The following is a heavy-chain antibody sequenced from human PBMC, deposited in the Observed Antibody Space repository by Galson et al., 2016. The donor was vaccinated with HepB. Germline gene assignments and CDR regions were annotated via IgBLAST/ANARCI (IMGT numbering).Heavy chain of an antibody. V-gene: IGHV3-30*04. D-gene: IGHD3-3*01. CDR2: LSYDGSKK. CDR1: GFMFSTYA. Sequence: SLRLSCAGSGFMFSTYAMHWVRQAPGKGLHWVAVLSYDGSKKFYGDSLKGRFTISRANFKNTLFLQMTSLRAEDTAVYYCARGPPYYDYWSGYYGMDVWGQGTTVTVSS. CDR3: ARGPPYYDYWSGYYGMDV. J-gene: IGHJ6*02.